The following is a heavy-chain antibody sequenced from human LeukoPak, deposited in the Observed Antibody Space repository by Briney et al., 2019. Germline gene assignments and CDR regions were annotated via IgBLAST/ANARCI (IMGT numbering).Heavy chain of an antibody. CDR1: GFSFNTFG. D-gene: IGHD2-15*01. CDR3: ARVRCMGSYKRDF. J-gene: IGHJ4*02. Sequence: GGSLSLSCTAAGFSFNTFGRHWVRQVPGKGLEWVAVMWFDGSNEQYADSVKGRFTISRDNSKNTLYLQMNGLRAEDTAIYYCARVRCMGSYKRDFWSRGTLVTVSS. CDR2: MWFDGSNE. V-gene: IGHV3-33*08.